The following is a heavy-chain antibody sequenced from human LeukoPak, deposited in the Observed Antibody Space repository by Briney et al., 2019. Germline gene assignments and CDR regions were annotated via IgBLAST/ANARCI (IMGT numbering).Heavy chain of an antibody. J-gene: IGHJ4*02. CDR3: ARAGVYYDSSGYYFVPSFDY. Sequence: QSGKSLRLSCAASGFSFGSYGIHWVRQAPGKGLEWVAVISHEGSQTYYADSVRGRFTISRDNSKNMVYLQMNSLRAEDTAVYYCARAGVYYDSSGYYFVPSFDYWGQGTLVTVSS. CDR2: ISHEGSQT. V-gene: IGHV3-30*03. D-gene: IGHD3-22*01. CDR1: GFSFGSYG.